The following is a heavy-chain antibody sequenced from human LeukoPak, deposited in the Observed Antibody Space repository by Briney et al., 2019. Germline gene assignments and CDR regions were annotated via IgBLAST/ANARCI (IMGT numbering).Heavy chain of an antibody. CDR2: IKQDGSEK. CDR3: ARLVRYFGRYAPSYYFDY. Sequence: GGFLRLSCAASGFTFSSYSMNWVRQAPGKGLEWVANIKQDGSEKYYVDSVKGRFTISRDNAKNSLYLQMNSLRAEDTAVYYCARLVRYFGRYAPSYYFDYWGQGTLVTVSS. J-gene: IGHJ4*02. V-gene: IGHV3-7*01. CDR1: GFTFSSYS. D-gene: IGHD3-9*01.